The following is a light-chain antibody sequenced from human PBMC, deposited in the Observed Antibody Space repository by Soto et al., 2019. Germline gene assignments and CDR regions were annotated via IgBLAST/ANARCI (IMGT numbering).Light chain of an antibody. J-gene: IGLJ2*01. Sequence: QSVLTQPASVSGSPGQSITISCTGSSSDVGGYNYVSWYQQHPGKAPKLMIYDVSNRPLGVSNRFSGSKSGNTASLTISGLQVEDEADYYCSSYTRSSTLVVFGGGTKLTVL. CDR1: SSDVGGYNY. V-gene: IGLV2-14*01. CDR2: DVS. CDR3: SSYTRSSTLVV.